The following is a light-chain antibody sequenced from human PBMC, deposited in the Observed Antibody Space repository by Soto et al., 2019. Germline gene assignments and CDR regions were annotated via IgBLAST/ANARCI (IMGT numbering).Light chain of an antibody. CDR1: QSVSSSY. CDR3: QQYGSSSWT. V-gene: IGKV3-20*01. CDR2: ATS. J-gene: IGKJ1*01. Sequence: PGERATLSCRASQSVSSSYLAWYQQKPGQPPRLVVYATSSRATGIPARFSGSGSGTDLTLTIIRLEPEDFAVYYFQQYGSSSWTFGQGTKVDIK.